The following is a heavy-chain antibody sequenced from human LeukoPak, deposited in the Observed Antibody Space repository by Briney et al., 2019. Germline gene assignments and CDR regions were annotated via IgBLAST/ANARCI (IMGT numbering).Heavy chain of an antibody. D-gene: IGHD3-10*01. CDR2: ISNNGRST. V-gene: IGHV3-64*02. CDR1: GFTFSNHA. CDR3: GRGRSGAPDY. J-gene: IGHJ1*01. Sequence: GGSLRLSCVGSGFTFSNHALHWVRQFPGKRLEYVSAISNNGRSTHYTDSVKGRFTVSRDNSKETVYLQLRSLRPEDTALYYCGRGRSGAPDYWGRGTLVTVSS.